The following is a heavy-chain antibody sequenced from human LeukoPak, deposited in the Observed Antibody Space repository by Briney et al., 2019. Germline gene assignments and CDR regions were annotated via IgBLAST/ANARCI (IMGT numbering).Heavy chain of an antibody. V-gene: IGHV1-2*02. D-gene: IGHD5-24*01. Sequence: GASVKVSCKASGYTFTGYYMHWVRQAPGQGLEWMGWINPNSGGTNYAQKFQGRVTMTRDTSISTAYMELSRLRSDDTAVYYCARSWALRGATIFSLGHWGQGTLVTVSS. CDR1: GYTFTGYY. J-gene: IGHJ5*02. CDR2: INPNSGGT. CDR3: ARSWALRGATIFSLGH.